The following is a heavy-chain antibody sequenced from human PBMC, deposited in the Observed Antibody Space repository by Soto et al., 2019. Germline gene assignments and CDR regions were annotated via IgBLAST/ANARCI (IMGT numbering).Heavy chain of an antibody. V-gene: IGHV3-23*01. Sequence: EVQLLDSGGGLVQPGGSLRLYCAASGFTFSNYAMTWVRQGPGKGLEWVSGISGSGGRSYYADPVKGRFTISRDNSKRTLYLQMNSLRAEDTAVYYCAKAYFVWSSEQPYYFDYWGQGTLVTVSS. CDR2: ISGSGGRS. CDR1: GFTFSNYA. J-gene: IGHJ4*02. D-gene: IGHD2-21*01. CDR3: AKAYFVWSSEQPYYFDY.